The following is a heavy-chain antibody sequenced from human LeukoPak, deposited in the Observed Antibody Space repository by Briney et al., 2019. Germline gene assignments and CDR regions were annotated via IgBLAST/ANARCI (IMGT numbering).Heavy chain of an antibody. CDR3: VRDHPERWYFDY. V-gene: IGHV1-18*01. D-gene: IGHD1-14*01. J-gene: IGHJ4*02. CDR2: ISAYNGNT. Sequence: ASVKVSCKASGYTFTSYGISWVRQAPGQGLEWMGWISAYNGNTNYAQKLQGRVTMTTDTSTSTAYMELRSLRSDDTAVYHCVRDHPERWYFDYWGQGTLVTVSS. CDR1: GYTFTSYG.